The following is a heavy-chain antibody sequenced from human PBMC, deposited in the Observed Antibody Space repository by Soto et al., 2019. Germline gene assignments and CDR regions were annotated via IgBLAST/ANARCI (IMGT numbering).Heavy chain of an antibody. Sequence: QVQLVESGGGVVQPGRSLRLSCAASGFTFSSYAMHWVRQAPGKGLEWVAVISYDGSNKYYVDSVKGRFTISRDNSKNTLYLQMNSLRAEDTAVYYCARELLRYSYYGMDVWGQGTTVTVSS. J-gene: IGHJ6*02. CDR1: GFTFSSYA. CDR2: ISYDGSNK. CDR3: ARELLRYSYYGMDV. V-gene: IGHV3-30-3*01. D-gene: IGHD3-9*01.